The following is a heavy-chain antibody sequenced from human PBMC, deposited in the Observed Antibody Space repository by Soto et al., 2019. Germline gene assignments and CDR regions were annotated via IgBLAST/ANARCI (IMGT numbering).Heavy chain of an antibody. V-gene: IGHV1-3*01. Sequence: QVSLVQSGADMEKPGASMKVSCKTSGYTFTSYTVHWVRQAPGQSLHWMGWINAGNGNTKYSQSFKDRVTNTRDTSASTVYMELTCLTSEDTAMYYCARSYGSGTYVNHFRSLGQGVLVTVSS. J-gene: IGHJ5*02. D-gene: IGHD3-10*01. CDR3: ARSYGSGTYVNHFRS. CDR1: GYTFTSYT. CDR2: INAGNGNT.